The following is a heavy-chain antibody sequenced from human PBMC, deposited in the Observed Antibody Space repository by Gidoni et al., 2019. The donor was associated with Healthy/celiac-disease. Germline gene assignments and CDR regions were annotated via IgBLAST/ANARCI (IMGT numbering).Heavy chain of an antibody. CDR2: ISGSGGST. D-gene: IGHD3-22*01. V-gene: IGHV3-23*01. CDR1: GFTFSRSA. Sequence: EVQLLESGVGLVQPGGSLTLPCAAPGFTFSRSAMSWVRQAPGKGLEWVSAISGSGGSTYYADSVKGRFTISRDNSKNTLYLQMNSLRAEDTAVYYCAKAHNYYDSSGYHYYFDYWGQGTLVTVSS. CDR3: AKAHNYYDSSGYHYYFDY. J-gene: IGHJ4*02.